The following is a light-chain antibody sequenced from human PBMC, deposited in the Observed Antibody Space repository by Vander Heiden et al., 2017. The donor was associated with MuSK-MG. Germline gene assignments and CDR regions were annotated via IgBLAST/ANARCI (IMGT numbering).Light chain of an antibody. J-gene: IGLJ3*02. CDR2: DVS. CDR3: CSYAGSSLWV. CDR1: SSDVGGYNY. V-gene: IGLV2-11*01. Sequence: QSALTQPRSVSGSPGQSVTISCTGTSSDVGGYNYVSWYQQHPGKAPNLMIYDVSKRPSGVPDRFSGSKSGNTASLTISGLQAEDEADYYCCSYAGSSLWVFGGGTKLTVL.